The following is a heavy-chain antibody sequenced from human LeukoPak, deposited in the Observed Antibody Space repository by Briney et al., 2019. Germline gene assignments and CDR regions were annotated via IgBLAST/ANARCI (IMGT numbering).Heavy chain of an antibody. CDR2: ISSSSSTI. CDR3: ALGDYDFWSGLLRPLDY. V-gene: IGHV3-11*04. D-gene: IGHD3-3*01. CDR1: GFTFSDYY. Sequence: GGSLRLSCAASGFTFSDYYMSWIRQAPGKGLEWVSYISSSSSTIYYADSVKGRFTISRDNAKNSLFLQMNSLRAEDTAVYYCALGDYDFWSGLLRPLDYWGQGTLVTVSS. J-gene: IGHJ4*02.